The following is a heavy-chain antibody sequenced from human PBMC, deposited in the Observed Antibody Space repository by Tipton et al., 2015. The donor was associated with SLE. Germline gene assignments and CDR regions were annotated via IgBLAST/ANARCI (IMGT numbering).Heavy chain of an antibody. Sequence: PGLVKPSETLSLTCTVSGGSISSHYWSWIRQPPGKGLEWIGRIYTSGSTNYNPSLKSRVTMSVDTSKNQFSLKLSSVTAADTAVYYCARVGYYYDSIGAFDIWGQGTMVTVSS. CDR3: ARVGYYYDSIGAFDI. CDR2: IYTSGST. V-gene: IGHV4-4*07. J-gene: IGHJ3*02. D-gene: IGHD3-22*01. CDR1: GGSISSHY.